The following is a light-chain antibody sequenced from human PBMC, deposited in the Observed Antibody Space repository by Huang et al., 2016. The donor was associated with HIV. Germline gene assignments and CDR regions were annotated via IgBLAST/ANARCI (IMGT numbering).Light chain of an antibody. CDR2: WAS. CDR3: QQYYSLFT. V-gene: IGKV4-1*01. CDR1: QSVLYSSNNKNY. Sequence: DIVMTQSPDSLAVFLGERATINCKSSQSVLYSSNNKNYLAWYQQKPGQPPKLLIYWASTRESGVPDRFRGSGSGTDFTLTISSLQAEDVAVYYCQQYYSLFTFGPGTKVDIK. J-gene: IGKJ3*01.